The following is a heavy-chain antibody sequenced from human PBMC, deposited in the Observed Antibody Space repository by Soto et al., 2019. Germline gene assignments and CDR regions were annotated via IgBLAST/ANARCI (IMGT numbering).Heavy chain of an antibody. CDR2: TYYRSKWSN. J-gene: IGHJ3*01. D-gene: IGHD3-16*01. CDR1: GDSVSSNDAT. CDR3: VRDDDARPNAFDL. V-gene: IGHV6-1*01. Sequence: SQTLSLTCAISGDSVSSNDATWDWIRQSPSRGLEWLGRTYYRSKWSNDYAVSVKGRITINPDTSNNQLSLHLNSVTPDDTAVYYCVRDDDARPNAFDLWGQGTMDTVS.